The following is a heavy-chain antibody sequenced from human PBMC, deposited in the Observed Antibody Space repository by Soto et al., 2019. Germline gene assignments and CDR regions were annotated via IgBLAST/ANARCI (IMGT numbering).Heavy chain of an antibody. D-gene: IGHD4-17*01. CDR1: GGSISSGGYY. V-gene: IGHV4-31*03. CDR2: IYYSGST. Sequence: TLSLTCTVSGGSISSGGYYWSWIRQHPGKGLEWIGYIYYSGSTYYNPSLKSRVTISVDTSKNQFSLKLSSVTAADTAVYYCARDYYDYGSSPGAFDIWGQGTMVTVS. CDR3: ARDYYDYGSSPGAFDI. J-gene: IGHJ3*02.